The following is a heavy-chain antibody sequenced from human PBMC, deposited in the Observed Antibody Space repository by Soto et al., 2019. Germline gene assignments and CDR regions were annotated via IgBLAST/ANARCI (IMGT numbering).Heavy chain of an antibody. CDR2: ISYDGSNK. CDR1: GFTFSSYA. Sequence: VGSLRLSCAASGFTFSSYAMHWVRQAPGKGLEWVAVISYDGSNKYYADSVKGRFTISRDNSKNTLYLQMNSLRAEDTAVYYCAAPHDYGDSSEYFQHWGQGNLVTVSS. V-gene: IGHV3-30-3*01. J-gene: IGHJ1*01. CDR3: AAPHDYGDSSEYFQH. D-gene: IGHD4-17*01.